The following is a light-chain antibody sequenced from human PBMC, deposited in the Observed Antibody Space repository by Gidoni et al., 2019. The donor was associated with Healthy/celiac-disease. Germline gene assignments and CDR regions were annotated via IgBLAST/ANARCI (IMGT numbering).Light chain of an antibody. Sequence: SSELTQDPAVSVALGQTVRITCQGDSLRSYYASWYQKKPGQAPVLVIYGKNNRPSGIPDRFSGSSSGNTASLTITGAQAEDEADYYCNSRDSSGNHIRWVFGGGTKLTVL. CDR3: NSRDSSGNHIRWV. CDR1: SLRSYY. CDR2: GKN. J-gene: IGLJ3*02. V-gene: IGLV3-19*01.